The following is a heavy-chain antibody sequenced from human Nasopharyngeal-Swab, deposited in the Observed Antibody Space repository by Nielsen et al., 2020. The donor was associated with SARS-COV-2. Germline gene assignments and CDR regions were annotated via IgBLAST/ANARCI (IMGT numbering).Heavy chain of an antibody. CDR2: IIPIFGTA. D-gene: IGHD6-13*01. V-gene: IGHV1-69*13. Sequence: SVKVSCKACGGTFSSYAISWVRQAPGQGLEWMGGIIPIFGTANYAQKFQGRVTITADESTSTAYMELSSLRSEDTAVYYCARLPGIAAAGRERYYYYYMDVWGKGTTVTVSS. J-gene: IGHJ6*03. CDR1: GGTFSSYA. CDR3: ARLPGIAAAGRERYYYYYMDV.